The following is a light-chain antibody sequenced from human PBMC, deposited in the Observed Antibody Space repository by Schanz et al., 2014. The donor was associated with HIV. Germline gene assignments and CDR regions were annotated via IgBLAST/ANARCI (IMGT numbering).Light chain of an antibody. J-gene: IGLJ3*02. CDR3: AAWDDSLSAWM. CDR1: SSNIGAGYD. Sequence: QSVLTQAPSASGTPGQRVTLSCSGSSSNIGAGYDVHWYHQLPGTAPKLLISGNSNRPSGVPDRFSGSKSGTSASLAISGLRSEDEADYYCAAWDDSLSAWMFGGGTKLTVL. CDR2: GNS. V-gene: IGLV1-47*02.